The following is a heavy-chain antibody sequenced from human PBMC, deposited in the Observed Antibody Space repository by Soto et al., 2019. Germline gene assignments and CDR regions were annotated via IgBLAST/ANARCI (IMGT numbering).Heavy chain of an antibody. Sequence: QVQLVESGGGVVQPGRSLKLSCAASGFTFSSYAMHWVRQAPGKGLEWVAVISYDGSNKYYAYSVKGRFTISRDNSKNTLYLNMNSLRAEDTAVYYCARDNSPYSSVWHNRHFDYWGQGTLVTVSS. CDR1: GFTFSSYA. V-gene: IGHV3-30-3*01. J-gene: IGHJ4*02. CDR3: ARDNSPYSSVWHNRHFDY. D-gene: IGHD6-19*01. CDR2: ISYDGSNK.